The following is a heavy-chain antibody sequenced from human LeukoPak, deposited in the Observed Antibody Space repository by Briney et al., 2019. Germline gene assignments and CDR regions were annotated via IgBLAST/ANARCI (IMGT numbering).Heavy chain of an antibody. Sequence: GGSLRLSCAASGFTFSSYSMNWVRQAPGKGLEWVSYISSSSSTIYYADSVKGRFTISRDNSKNSLYLQMNSLRAEDTAVYYCAELGITMIGGVWGKGTTVTISS. CDR1: GFTFSSYS. CDR3: AELGITMIGGV. CDR2: ISSSSSTI. J-gene: IGHJ6*04. D-gene: IGHD3-10*02. V-gene: IGHV3-48*01.